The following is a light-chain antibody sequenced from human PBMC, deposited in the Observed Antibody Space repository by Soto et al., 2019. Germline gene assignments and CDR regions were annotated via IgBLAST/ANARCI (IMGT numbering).Light chain of an antibody. Sequence: DIQMTQSPSTLSGSVGDRVTITCRASQTISSWLAWYQQKPGKAPKLLIYKASTLKSGVPSRFSGSGSGTEFTLTISSLQPEDFAVYFCQQYNNWPITFGQGTDWRL. CDR2: KAS. CDR1: QTISSW. CDR3: QQYNNWPIT. V-gene: IGKV1-5*03. J-gene: IGKJ5*01.